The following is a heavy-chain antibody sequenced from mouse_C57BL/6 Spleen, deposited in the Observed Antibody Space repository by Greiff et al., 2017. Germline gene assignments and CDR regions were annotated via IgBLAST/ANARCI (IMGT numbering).Heavy chain of an antibody. D-gene: IGHD1-1*01. Sequence: VQLQQPGPELVKPGASVKISCKASGYAFSSYWMNWVKQRPGKGLEWIGRIYPGDGDTNYNGKFKGKATLTANKSSSTAYMQLSSLTSEDAAVYFGARPFTTVVGGAMDYWGQGTSVTVSS. CDR3: ARPFTTVVGGAMDY. J-gene: IGHJ4*01. CDR2: IYPGDGDT. V-gene: IGHV1-82*01. CDR1: GYAFSSYW.